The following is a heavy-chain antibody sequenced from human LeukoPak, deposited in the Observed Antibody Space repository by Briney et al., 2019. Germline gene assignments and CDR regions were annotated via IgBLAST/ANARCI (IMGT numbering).Heavy chain of an antibody. J-gene: IGHJ5*02. CDR3: ARGGRDYGDYDNWFDP. Sequence: SVKVSCKASGGTLSSYAISWVRQAPGQGLEWMGRIIPIFGIANYAQKFQGRVTITADKSTSTAYMELSSLRSEDTAVYYCARGGRDYGDYDNWFDPWGQGTLVTVSS. CDR1: GGTLSSYA. D-gene: IGHD4-17*01. CDR2: IIPIFGIA. V-gene: IGHV1-69*04.